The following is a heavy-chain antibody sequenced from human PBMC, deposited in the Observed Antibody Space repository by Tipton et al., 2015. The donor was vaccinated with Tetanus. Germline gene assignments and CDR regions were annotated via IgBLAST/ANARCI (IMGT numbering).Heavy chain of an antibody. CDR3: ARDRVAVAGIALFDI. J-gene: IGHJ3*02. CDR1: GYTFTSYG. Sequence: QLVQSGAEVKKPGASAKVSCKASGYTFTSYGISWVRQDPGQGLEWTGWISAFNGNTNYAQKLQGIVTMSTDTSTSTAYMELRGLGSDDTAVYYCARDRVAVAGIALFDIWGQGTMVTVSS. V-gene: IGHV1-18*04. CDR2: ISAFNGNT. D-gene: IGHD6-19*01.